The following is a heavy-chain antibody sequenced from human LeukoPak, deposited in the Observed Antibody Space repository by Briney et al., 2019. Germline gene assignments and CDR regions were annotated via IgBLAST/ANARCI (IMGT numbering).Heavy chain of an antibody. Sequence: PSESLSLTCSVSGGSTTPYYWSWIRQPPGKGLEWIGYIFYSGITTYNPSIKSRVTISLDSSKNQFFLRLSSETAADMAMYSCARAEPLAAIYFDFWGQGSLVTVSS. V-gene: IGHV4-59*01. D-gene: IGHD1-14*01. J-gene: IGHJ4*02. CDR3: ARAEPLAAIYFDF. CDR1: GGSTTPYY. CDR2: IFYSGIT.